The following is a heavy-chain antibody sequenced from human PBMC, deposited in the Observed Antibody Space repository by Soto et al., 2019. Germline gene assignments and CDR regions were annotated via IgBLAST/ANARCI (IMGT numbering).Heavy chain of an antibody. J-gene: IGHJ3*02. CDR3: AKDGGITMFRGRARGFDI. CDR1: GFTFNIFA. CDR2: ISGSGEST. V-gene: IGHV3-23*01. D-gene: IGHD3-10*01. Sequence: VGSLRLSCAASGFTFNIFAMGWVRQPPGQGLEWISGISGSGESTYYADSVKGRFTISRDDSKNTVHLELNSLKAEDTAVYYCAKDGGITMFRGRARGFDIWGPGTMVTVSS.